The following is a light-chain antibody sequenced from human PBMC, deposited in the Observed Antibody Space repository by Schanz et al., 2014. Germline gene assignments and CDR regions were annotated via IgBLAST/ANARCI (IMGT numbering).Light chain of an antibody. Sequence: EVVMTQSPDTLSVSPGERATLSCRASQNVGSNFAWFQQHPGQAPRLLIYDASNRATGIPARFSGSGSGTEFTLTISSLQSEDFAVYYCQQYGSSPCTFGQGTKLEIK. J-gene: IGKJ2*02. V-gene: IGKV3D-15*02. CDR2: DAS. CDR1: QNVGSN. CDR3: QQYGSSPCT.